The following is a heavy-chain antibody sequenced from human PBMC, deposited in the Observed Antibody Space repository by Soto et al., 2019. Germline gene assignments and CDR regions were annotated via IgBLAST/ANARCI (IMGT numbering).Heavy chain of an antibody. CDR2: IIPIFGTA. CDR1: GGTFSSYA. D-gene: IGHD6-19*01. J-gene: IGHJ4*02. CDR3: ARGSGEKQWPRHYFDY. Sequence: SVKVSCKASGGTFSSYAISWVRQAPGQGLEWMGGIIPIFGTANYAQKFQGRVTITADKSTSTAYMELSSLRSEDTAVYYCARGSGEKQWPRHYFDYWGQGTLVTVSS. V-gene: IGHV1-69*06.